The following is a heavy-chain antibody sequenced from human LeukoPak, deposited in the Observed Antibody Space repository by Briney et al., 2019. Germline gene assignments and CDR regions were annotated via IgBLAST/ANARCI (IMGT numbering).Heavy chain of an antibody. Sequence: GASVKVSCKASGGTFISYAISWVRQAPGQGLEWMGGIIPIFGTANYAQRFQGRVTITADESTSTAYMELSSLRSEDTAVYYCARGPSYDFWSGYRDYYYYGMDVWGQGTTVTVSS. D-gene: IGHD3-3*01. CDR1: GGTFISYA. V-gene: IGHV1-69*13. CDR2: IIPIFGTA. J-gene: IGHJ6*02. CDR3: ARGPSYDFWSGYRDYYYYGMDV.